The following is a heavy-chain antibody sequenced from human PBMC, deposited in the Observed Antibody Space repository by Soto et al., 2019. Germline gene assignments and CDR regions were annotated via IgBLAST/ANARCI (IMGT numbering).Heavy chain of an antibody. D-gene: IGHD3-22*01. CDR2: IIPIFGTA. V-gene: IGHV1-69*06. CDR3: ASTYYYDSSGYYGPVTFDY. Sequence: VASVKVSCKASGGTFSSFAISWVRQAPGQGLEWMGGIIPIFGTANYAQKFQGRVTITADKSTSTAYMELSSLRSEDTAVYYCASTYYYDSSGYYGPVTFDYWGQGTLVTVSS. CDR1: GGTFSSFA. J-gene: IGHJ4*02.